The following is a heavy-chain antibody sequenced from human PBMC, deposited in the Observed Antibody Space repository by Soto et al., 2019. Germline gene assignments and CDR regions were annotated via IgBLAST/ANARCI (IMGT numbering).Heavy chain of an antibody. CDR2: INAGNGNT. CDR1: GYTFTSYA. Sequence: ASVKVSCKASGYTFTSYAMHWVRQAPGQRLEWMGWINAGNGNTKYSQKFQGRVTITRDTSASTAYMELSSLRSEDTAMYYCARSIVVVTALAYWGQGTLVTVSS. V-gene: IGHV1-3*01. D-gene: IGHD2-21*02. J-gene: IGHJ4*02. CDR3: ARSIVVVTALAY.